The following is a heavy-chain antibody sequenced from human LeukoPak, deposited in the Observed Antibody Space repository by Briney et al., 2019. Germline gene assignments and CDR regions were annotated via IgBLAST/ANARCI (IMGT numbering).Heavy chain of an antibody. V-gene: IGHV3-30*18. J-gene: IGHJ4*02. CDR3: AKGAYCGGDCYPYYFDY. D-gene: IGHD2-21*02. CDR1: GFTFSGYG. CDR2: ISYDGSNK. Sequence: GRSLRLSCAASGFTFSGYGMHWVRQAPGKGLEWVAVISYDGSNKYYADSVKGRFTISRDNSKNTLYLQMNSLRAEDTAVYYCAKGAYCGGDCYPYYFDYWGQGTLVTVSS.